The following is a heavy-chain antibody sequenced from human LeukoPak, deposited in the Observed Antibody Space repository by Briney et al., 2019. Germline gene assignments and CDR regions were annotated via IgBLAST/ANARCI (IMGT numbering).Heavy chain of an antibody. CDR3: TRLKYSGSYGIDY. V-gene: IGHV3-64*01. D-gene: IGHD1-26*01. CDR2: ISTNGGST. J-gene: IGHJ4*02. CDR1: GFTFSNYG. Sequence: GGSLRLSCAASGFTFSNYGMHWVRQAPGKGLEYVSAISTNGGSTYYTNSVKGRFTISRDNSKNTLYLQMGSLRPEDTAVYYCTRLKYSGSYGIDYWGQGTLVTVSS.